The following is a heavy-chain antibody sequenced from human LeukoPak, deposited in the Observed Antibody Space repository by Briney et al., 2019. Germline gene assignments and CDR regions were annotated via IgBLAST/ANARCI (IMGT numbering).Heavy chain of an antibody. CDR2: INPTSGAT. V-gene: IGHV1-2*02. CDR3: ARQVADFYASSGYYYDY. CDR1: GYTFSGNY. Sequence: ASVKVSCKASGYTFSGNYMHWVRQAPRQGLEWMGSINPTSGATNYAQKCQGRVTMTRDTSISTAYMELSRLRSDDTAVYYCARQVADFYASSGYYYDYWGQGTLVTVSS. J-gene: IGHJ4*02. D-gene: IGHD3-22*01.